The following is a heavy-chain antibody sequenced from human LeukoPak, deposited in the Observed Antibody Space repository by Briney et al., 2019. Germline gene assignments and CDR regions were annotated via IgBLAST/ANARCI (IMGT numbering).Heavy chain of an antibody. CDR2: INSDGTTI. Sequence: GGPLRLSCAASGFTFSSSWMHWVRQTPGEGLVWVSRINSDGTTINYAGSVEGRFTIFRDNAKNTLYLQMNSLRAEDTALYYCARAGYYYFDPWGQGTLVTVSS. J-gene: IGHJ5*02. D-gene: IGHD3-10*01. V-gene: IGHV3-74*01. CDR1: GFTFSSSW. CDR3: ARAGYYYFDP.